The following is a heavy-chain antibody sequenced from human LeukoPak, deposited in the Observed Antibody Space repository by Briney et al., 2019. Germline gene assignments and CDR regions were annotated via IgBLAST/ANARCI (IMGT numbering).Heavy chain of an antibody. D-gene: IGHD6-13*01. CDR2: SSYDGSNT. CDR3: AKDGQLGGSSWFTLYFDF. J-gene: IGHJ4*02. CDR1: RFSFRSYG. Sequence: PGGSLRLSCAASRFSFRSYGMHWVRQAPGKGLEWLAVSSYDGSNTYYTDSVKGRFTISRDNSKNTLYLQMNSLRPEDTAVYYCAKDGQLGGSSWFTLYFDFWGQGTLVTVSS. V-gene: IGHV3-30*18.